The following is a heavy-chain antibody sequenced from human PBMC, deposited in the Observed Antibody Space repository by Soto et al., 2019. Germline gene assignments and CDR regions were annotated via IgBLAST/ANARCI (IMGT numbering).Heavy chain of an antibody. V-gene: IGHV3-9*01. CDR3: AKDMNGYSYGGAFDI. D-gene: IGHD5-18*01. Sequence: GGSLRLSCAVYGFTFDDFAMHWVRQAPGKGLEWVSGISWSSGSIGYADSVKGRFTISRDNAKYSLYLKMNSLRTEDTALYYCAKDMNGYSYGGAFDIWGQGTMVTVSS. CDR1: GFTFDDFA. J-gene: IGHJ3*02. CDR2: ISWSSGSI.